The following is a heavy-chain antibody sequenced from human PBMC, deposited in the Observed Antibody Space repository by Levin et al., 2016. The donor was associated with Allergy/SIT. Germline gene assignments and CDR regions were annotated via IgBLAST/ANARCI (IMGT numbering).Heavy chain of an antibody. J-gene: IGHJ4*02. CDR2: IWYDGSNK. Sequence: GGSLRLSCAASGFTFSSYGMHWVRQAPGKGLEWVAVIWYDGSNKYYADSVKGRFTISRDNSKNTLYLQMNSLRAEDTAVYYCARSGGYNTHLDHWGQGTLVTVSS. D-gene: IGHD5-24*01. CDR1: GFTFSSYG. V-gene: IGHV3-33*01. CDR3: ARSGGYNTHLDH.